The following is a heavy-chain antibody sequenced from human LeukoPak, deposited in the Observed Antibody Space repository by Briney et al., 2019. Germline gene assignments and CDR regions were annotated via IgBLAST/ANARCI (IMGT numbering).Heavy chain of an antibody. CDR1: GFTFGDYA. J-gene: IGHJ4*02. CDR3: TREYDIHSSGWSNY. Sequence: PGGSLRLSCTASGFTFGDYAMSWFRQAPGKGLEWVGFIRSKAYGGTTEYAASVKGRFTIARDDSKSIAYLQMNSLKTEDTAVYYCTREYDIHSSGWSNYWGQGTLVTVSS. V-gene: IGHV3-49*03. CDR2: IRSKAYGGTT. D-gene: IGHD6-19*01.